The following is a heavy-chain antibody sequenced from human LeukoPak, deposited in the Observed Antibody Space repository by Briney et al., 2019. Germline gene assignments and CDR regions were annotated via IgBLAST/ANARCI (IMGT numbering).Heavy chain of an antibody. CDR3: ASGPAPLGGGGY. CDR1: GFTFDDYG. CDR2: INWNGGST. D-gene: IGHD3-16*01. V-gene: IGHV3-20*04. Sequence: SGGSLRLSCAASGFTFDDYGMSWVRQAPGKGLEWVSGINWNGGSTGYADSVKGRFTISRDNAKNSLYLQMNSLRAEDTAVYYCASGPAPLGGGGYWGQGTLVTVSS. J-gene: IGHJ4*02.